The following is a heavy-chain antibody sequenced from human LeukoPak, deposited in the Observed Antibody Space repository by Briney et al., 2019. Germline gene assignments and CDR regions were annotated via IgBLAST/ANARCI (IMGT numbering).Heavy chain of an antibody. D-gene: IGHD4-17*01. V-gene: IGHV3-30*04. CDR1: GFTFSSYA. Sequence: PGTSLRLSCAASGFTFSSYAIHWVRQAPGKGLEWVAVISFDGTHDFYADSVKGRFTTSRDNSKNTLYLQMNSLRADDTAVYYCARARATVTRISSFDIWGQGTMVTVSS. CDR3: ARARATVTRISSFDI. CDR2: ISFDGTHD. J-gene: IGHJ3*02.